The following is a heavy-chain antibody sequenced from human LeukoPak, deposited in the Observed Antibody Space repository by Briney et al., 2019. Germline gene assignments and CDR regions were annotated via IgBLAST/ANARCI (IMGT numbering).Heavy chain of an antibody. CDR1: GGSISSYY. V-gene: IGHV4-59*08. J-gene: IGHJ4*02. CDR3: ARQKVRGELLQFDY. Sequence: SETLSLTCTVSGGSISSYYWSWIRQPPGKGLEWIGYIYYSGSTNYNPSLKSRVTISVDTSKNQFSLKLSSATAADTAVYYCARQKVRGELLQFDYWGQGTLVTVSS. CDR2: IYYSGST. D-gene: IGHD1-26*01.